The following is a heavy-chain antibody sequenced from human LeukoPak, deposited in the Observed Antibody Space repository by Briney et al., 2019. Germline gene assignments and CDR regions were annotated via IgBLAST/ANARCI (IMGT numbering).Heavy chain of an antibody. Sequence: PGGSLRLSCGVSGFTVSDNYMTWVRQAPGKGLEWVSIIYTSGTTYYSDSVKGRFTISRDNSKNTLYLQMNSLRAEDTAVYYCARSGRTSFYSYMDVWGKGTTVTVSS. CDR1: GFTVSDNY. CDR3: ARSGRTSFYSYMDV. CDR2: IYTSGTT. J-gene: IGHJ6*03. D-gene: IGHD1-7*01. V-gene: IGHV3-66*02.